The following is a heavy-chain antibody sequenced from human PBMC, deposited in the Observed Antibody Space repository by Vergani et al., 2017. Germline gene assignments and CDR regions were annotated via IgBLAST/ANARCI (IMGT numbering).Heavy chain of an antibody. CDR3: ARDSPLVVPAAIFYYYYGMDV. V-gene: IGHV3-48*03. J-gene: IGHJ6*02. CDR2: ISSSGSTI. CDR1: GFTFSCYE. Sequence: DVQLVESGGGLVPPGGSLRLSCAASGFTFSCYEMNWVRQAPGKALVCVSYISSSGSTIYYADSVKGRFTIPRDNAKNALYLQMNSLRAEDTAVYYCARDSPLVVPAAIFYYYYGMDVGGQGTTVTVSS. D-gene: IGHD2-2*01.